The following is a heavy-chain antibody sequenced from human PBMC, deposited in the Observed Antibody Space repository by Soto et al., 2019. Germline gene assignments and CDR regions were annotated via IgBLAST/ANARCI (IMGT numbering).Heavy chain of an antibody. CDR1: GFSFSDHY. J-gene: IGHJ4*02. Sequence: SLRLSCGASGFSFSDHYMTWIRQAPGKGLEWVSYISGDGTTIYYTHSVKGRFTVSRDNAKNSVYLQMNSLRAEDTAVYYCAGDVHYYTSDYWGQGTLVTVSS. D-gene: IGHD3-10*01. CDR3: AGDVHYYTSDY. V-gene: IGHV3-11*01. CDR2: ISGDGTTI.